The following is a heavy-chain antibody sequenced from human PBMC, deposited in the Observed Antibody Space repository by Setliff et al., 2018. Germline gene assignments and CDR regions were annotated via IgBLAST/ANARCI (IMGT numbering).Heavy chain of an antibody. CDR3: ARSLVGATYSVYFDY. CDR2: IYPGNAET. J-gene: IGHJ4*02. V-gene: IGHV5-51*01. D-gene: IGHD1-26*01. CDR1: GYSFTDYW. Sequence: PGESLKIFRKGSGYSFTDYWSAWVRQTPGKGLEWMGTIYPGNAETRYSPSFQGQVTIATDTSINTAFLQWSNLKASDTAIYYCARSLVGATYSVYFDYWGQGALVTVSS.